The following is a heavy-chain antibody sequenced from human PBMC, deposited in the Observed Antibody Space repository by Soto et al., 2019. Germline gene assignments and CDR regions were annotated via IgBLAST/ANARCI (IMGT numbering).Heavy chain of an antibody. CDR1: GFTFSSYS. D-gene: IGHD6-13*01. CDR2: SSSSSSYI. J-gene: IGHJ1*01. Sequence: GSLRLSCAASGFTFSSYSMNWVRQAPGKGLEWVSSSSSSSSYIYYADSVKGRFTISRDNAKNSLYLQMNSLRAEDTAVYYCARVRDSSSWSNFQHWGQGTLVTVSS. V-gene: IGHV3-21*01. CDR3: ARVRDSSSWSNFQH.